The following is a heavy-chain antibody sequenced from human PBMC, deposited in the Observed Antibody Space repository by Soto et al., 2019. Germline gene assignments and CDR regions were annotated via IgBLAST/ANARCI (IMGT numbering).Heavy chain of an antibody. D-gene: IGHD2-2*02. Sequence: GGSLSLSCAAFGFTFSSYAMSWVRPAPGKGLAWVSAISGSGGSTYYADSVKGRFTISRDNSKNTLYLQMNSLRAEDTAVYYCAKGGSTSCYICWFDPWGQGTLVTVSS. J-gene: IGHJ5*02. CDR2: ISGSGGST. CDR3: AKGGSTSCYICWFDP. V-gene: IGHV3-23*01. CDR1: GFTFSSYA.